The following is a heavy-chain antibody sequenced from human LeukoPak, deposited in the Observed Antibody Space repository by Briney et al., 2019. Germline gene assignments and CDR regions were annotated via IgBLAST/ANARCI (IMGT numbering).Heavy chain of an antibody. Sequence: GGSLRLSCAATGLSVSSNFMSWVRQAPGKGLEWVSVIYGGGSTYYADSVKGRFTISRDTPKNTLYLQMSSLRVEDTAVYYCASWPVGWYGEDSWGQGTLVTVSS. J-gene: IGHJ4*02. V-gene: IGHV3-53*01. D-gene: IGHD6-19*01. CDR2: IYGGGST. CDR1: GLSVSSNF. CDR3: ASWPVGWYGEDS.